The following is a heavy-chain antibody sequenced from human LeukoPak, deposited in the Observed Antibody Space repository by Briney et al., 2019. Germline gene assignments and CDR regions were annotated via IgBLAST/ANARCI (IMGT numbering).Heavy chain of an antibody. V-gene: IGHV4-61*02. Sequence: SETLSLTCTVSGGSISSDRFYWTWVRQPAGKRPEWIGRIKSSNANYNPSLKSRINISVDTSTNQSSLKFSSLTAADTAFYYCARVLDWTYVPDYWGKGTLVSVS. CDR1: GGSISSDRFY. D-gene: IGHD3-16*01. CDR2: IKSSNA. CDR3: ARVLDWTYVPDY. J-gene: IGHJ4*02.